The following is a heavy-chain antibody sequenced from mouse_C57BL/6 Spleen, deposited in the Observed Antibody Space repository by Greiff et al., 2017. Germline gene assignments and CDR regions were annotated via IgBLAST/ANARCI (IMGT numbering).Heavy chain of an antibody. V-gene: IGHV1-76*01. D-gene: IGHD2-5*01. J-gene: IGHJ4*01. CDR1: GYTFTDYY. CDR3: ARCPYYSNYGYAMDY. CDR2: IYPGSGNT. Sequence: QVQLQQSGAELVRPGASVKLSCKASGYTFTDYYINWVKQRPGQGLEWIARIYPGSGNTYYNEKFKGKATLTAEKSSSTAYMQLSSLTSEDSAVYFCARCPYYSNYGYAMDYWGQGTSVTVSS.